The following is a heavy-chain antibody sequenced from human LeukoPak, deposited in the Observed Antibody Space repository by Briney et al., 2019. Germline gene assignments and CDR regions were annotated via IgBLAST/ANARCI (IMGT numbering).Heavy chain of an antibody. CDR3: VRGGEIGFDP. D-gene: IGHD3-16*01. CDR1: GFTFSRYD. V-gene: IGHV3-13*04. Sequence: PGGSLRLSCAASGFTFSRYDMHWVRQATGKGLEWISSIGTGGNTYYIGSVKGRFTISRENAKSSLYLQMNSLRAGDTAVYYCVRGGEIGFDPWGQGTLVTVSS. CDR2: IGTGGNT. J-gene: IGHJ5*02.